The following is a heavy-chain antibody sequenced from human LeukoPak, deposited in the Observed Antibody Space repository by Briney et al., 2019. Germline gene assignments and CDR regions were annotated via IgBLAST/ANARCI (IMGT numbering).Heavy chain of an antibody. CDR3: ARGGDYYDSSGYFPW. V-gene: IGHV4-59*12. CDR1: GGSISSYY. D-gene: IGHD3-22*01. J-gene: IGHJ4*02. Sequence: SETLSLTCTVSGGSISSYYWSWIRQPPGKGLEWVGYIYYSGSTNYNPSLKSRVTISVDTSKNQFSLKLSSVTAAVTAVYYCARGGDYYDSSGYFPWWGQGTLGTVSS. CDR2: IYYSGST.